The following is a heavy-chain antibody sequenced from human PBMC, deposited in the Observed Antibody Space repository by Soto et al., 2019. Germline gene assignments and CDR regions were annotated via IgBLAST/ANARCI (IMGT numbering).Heavy chain of an antibody. Sequence: QVQLVESGGDVVQPGRSLRLSCAASGFTFSSYDMHWVRQAPGKGLEWVAVISYDGSNKYYADSVKGRFTISGDNSKNTLYLQMNSLRAEDTAVYYCACGVYFDYWGQGTLVTVSS. CDR2: ISYDGSNK. CDR3: ACGVYFDY. CDR1: GFTFSSYD. D-gene: IGHD2-21*01. V-gene: IGHV3-30*03. J-gene: IGHJ4*02.